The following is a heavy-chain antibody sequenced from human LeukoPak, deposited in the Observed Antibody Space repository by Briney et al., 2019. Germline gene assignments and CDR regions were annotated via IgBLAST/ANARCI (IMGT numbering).Heavy chain of an antibody. V-gene: IGHV3-23*01. CDR1: GFTFSSYA. D-gene: IGHD3-10*01. Sequence: GGSLRLSCAASGFTFSSYAMSWVRQAPGKGLDWVSSITISGATTYYSASVKGRLTISRDNSKTTLYLQMNSLRAEDTAVYCCATYGSGSYYRKAFDYWGQGTLVTVSS. CDR2: ITISGATT. J-gene: IGHJ4*02. CDR3: ATYGSGSYYRKAFDY.